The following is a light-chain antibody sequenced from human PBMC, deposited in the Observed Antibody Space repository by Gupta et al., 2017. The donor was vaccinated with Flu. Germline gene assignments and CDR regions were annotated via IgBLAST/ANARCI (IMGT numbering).Light chain of an antibody. V-gene: IGLV4-69*01. CDR3: QTWGAGFPV. CDR2: VNREGSY. J-gene: IGLJ3*02. CDR1: SGSSGEG. Sequence: RTCTLSSGSSGEGVELYQQQPGKGPRYVMRVNREGSYTRGDASRHRFSGSGSGSERHLTISRRQSDAEDDYYCQTWGAGFPVFGGGTKLTVL.